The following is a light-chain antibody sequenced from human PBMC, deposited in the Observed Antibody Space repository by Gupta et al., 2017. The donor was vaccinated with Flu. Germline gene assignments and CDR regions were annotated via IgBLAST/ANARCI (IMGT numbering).Light chain of an antibody. CDR3: QQRSNWPST. Sequence: EIVLTQSPATLSLSPGERATLSCRASQSVRRYLAWYQQKPGQAPRLLISDASDRATGIPARFSGSGSGTDFTLTISSLEPEDFAVYYCQQRSNWPSTFGPGTKVEIK. CDR1: QSVRRY. J-gene: IGKJ2*02. V-gene: IGKV3-11*01. CDR2: DAS.